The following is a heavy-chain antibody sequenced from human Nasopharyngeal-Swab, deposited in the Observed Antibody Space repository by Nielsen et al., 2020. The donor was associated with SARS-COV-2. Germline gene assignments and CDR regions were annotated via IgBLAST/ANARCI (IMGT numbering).Heavy chain of an antibody. Sequence: GESLKISCAASGFTFSSYWMHRVRQAPGKGLEWVAVIWYDGSNKYYADSVKGRFTISRDNSKNTLYLQMNSLRAEDTAVYYCARGNYYDSSGLDYWGQGTLVTVSS. J-gene: IGHJ4*02. D-gene: IGHD3-22*01. CDR1: GFTFSSYW. CDR2: IWYDGSNK. CDR3: ARGNYYDSSGLDY. V-gene: IGHV3-33*08.